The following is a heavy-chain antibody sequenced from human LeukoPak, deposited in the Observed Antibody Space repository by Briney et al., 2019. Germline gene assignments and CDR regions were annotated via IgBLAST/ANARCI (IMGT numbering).Heavy chain of an antibody. CDR3: ARDRFWLELSGSYRFDY. CDR2: ISVSGANT. CDR1: GFTFNTYA. V-gene: IGHV3-23*01. Sequence: GGSLRLSCAASGFTFNTYAMTWVRQAPGKGLEWVSTISVSGANTNYADSVKGRFTISRDNSKNTLYLQMNSLRAEDTAVYYCARDRFWLELSGSYRFDYWGQGTLVTVSS. D-gene: IGHD1-26*01. J-gene: IGHJ4*02.